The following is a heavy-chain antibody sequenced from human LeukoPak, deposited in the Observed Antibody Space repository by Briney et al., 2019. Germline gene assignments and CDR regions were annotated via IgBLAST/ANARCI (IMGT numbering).Heavy chain of an antibody. J-gene: IGHJ4*02. CDR2: IRYDGSNK. D-gene: IGHD3-22*01. CDR1: GFTFSSYG. Sequence: GGSLRLSCAASGFTFSSYGMHWVRQAPGKGLEWVAFIRYDGSNKYYADSVKGRFTISRDNSKNTLYLQMNSQRAEDTAVYYCARVLNHYYDSSGFDYWGQGTLVTVSS. CDR3: ARVLNHYYDSSGFDY. V-gene: IGHV3-30*02.